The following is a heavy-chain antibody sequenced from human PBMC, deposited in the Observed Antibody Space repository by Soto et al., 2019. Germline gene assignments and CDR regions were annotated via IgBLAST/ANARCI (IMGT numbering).Heavy chain of an antibody. CDR2: IWYDGSNK. CDR3: TRGWFGELPFDY. V-gene: IGHV3-33*01. Sequence: GGSLRLSCAASGFTFSSYGMHWVRQAPGKGLEWVAVIWYDGSNKYYAASVKGRFTISRDDSKNTAYLQMNSLKTEDTAVYYCTRGWFGELPFDYWGQGTLVTVSS. CDR1: GFTFSSYG. D-gene: IGHD3-10*01. J-gene: IGHJ4*02.